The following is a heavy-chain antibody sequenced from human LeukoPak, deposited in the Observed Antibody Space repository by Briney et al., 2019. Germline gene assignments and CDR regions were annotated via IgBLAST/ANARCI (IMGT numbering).Heavy chain of an antibody. CDR1: GGSISSGSYY. V-gene: IGHV4-61*02. CDR2: IYKSGNT. CDR3: ARGLVVGAGRLDP. Sequence: SQTLSLTCTVSGGSISSGSYYWGWIRQPAGKGLEWIGRIYKSGNTNYSPSLKSRLTISVDTSKNQFSLNLSSVTTADTGVYFCARGLVVGAGRLDPWGQGTLAIVSS. J-gene: IGHJ5*02. D-gene: IGHD3-22*01.